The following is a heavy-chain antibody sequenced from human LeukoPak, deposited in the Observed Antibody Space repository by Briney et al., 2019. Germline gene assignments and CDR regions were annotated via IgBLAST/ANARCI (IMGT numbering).Heavy chain of an antibody. CDR1: GFTFSSYA. Sequence: PGRSLRLSCAASGFTFSSYAMHWVRQAPGKGLEWVAVISYDGSNKYYADSVEGRFTISRDNSKNTLYLQMNSLRAEDTAVYYCAKDSSSTWFGGDSKWGQGTLFTVSS. CDR2: ISYDGSNK. D-gene: IGHD3-10*01. V-gene: IGHV3-30-3*01. J-gene: IGHJ4*02. CDR3: AKDSSSTWFGGDSK.